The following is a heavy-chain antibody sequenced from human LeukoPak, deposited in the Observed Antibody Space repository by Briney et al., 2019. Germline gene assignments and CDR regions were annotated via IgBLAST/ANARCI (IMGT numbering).Heavy chain of an antibody. J-gene: IGHJ4*02. Sequence: PGRSLRLSCSAPGFTFSSYGLHWVRQAPGKGLEWVVVIWHDGSNKYYADSVKGRFTISRDNSKNTLYLQMNSLRPEDTAVYYCARGGSSHFDNWGQGTLVTVSS. CDR2: IWHDGSNK. V-gene: IGHV3-33*01. CDR1: GFTFSSYG. CDR3: ARGGSSHFDN. D-gene: IGHD2-15*01.